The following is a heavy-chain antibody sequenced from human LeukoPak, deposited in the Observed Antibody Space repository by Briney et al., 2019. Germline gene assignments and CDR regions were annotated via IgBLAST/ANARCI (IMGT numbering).Heavy chain of an antibody. Sequence: KPSETLSLTCTVSGVSITTYYWSWIRQPPGKGLEWIGFIYYSGSTYYNPSLKSRVTISVDTSKNQFSLKLSSVTAADTAVYYCARLGAAGTFDYWGQGTLVTVSS. CDR3: ARLGAAGTFDY. CDR2: IYYSGST. D-gene: IGHD6-13*01. J-gene: IGHJ4*02. V-gene: IGHV4-59*08. CDR1: GVSITTYY.